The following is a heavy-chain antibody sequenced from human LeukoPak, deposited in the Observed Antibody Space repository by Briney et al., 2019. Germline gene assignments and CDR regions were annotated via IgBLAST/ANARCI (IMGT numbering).Heavy chain of an antibody. D-gene: IGHD6-6*01. CDR2: IYYSGGT. CDR3: ARHGIAARLIAWFDP. Sequence: PSETLSLTCTVSGGSISSYYWSWIRQPPGKGLEWIGYIYYSGGTNYNPSLKSRVTISVDTSKNQFSLKLSSVTAADTAVYYCARHGIAARLIAWFDPWGQGTLVTVFS. CDR1: GGSISSYY. J-gene: IGHJ5*02. V-gene: IGHV4-59*08.